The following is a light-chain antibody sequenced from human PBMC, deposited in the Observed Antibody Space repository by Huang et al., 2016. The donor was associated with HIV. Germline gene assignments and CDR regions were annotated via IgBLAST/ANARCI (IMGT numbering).Light chain of an antibody. CDR1: QSIDSG. CDR3: HQSTGLPHT. Sequence: ETILTQSPEFQSVAPKEKVTITCRASQSIDSGLHWYQQRQGQSPKLPIKDASPSISGVPSRFSGSGSGTDFTLTINSLEPEDAATYYCHQSTGLPHTFGQGTELEIK. J-gene: IGKJ2*01. V-gene: IGKV6-21*02. CDR2: DAS.